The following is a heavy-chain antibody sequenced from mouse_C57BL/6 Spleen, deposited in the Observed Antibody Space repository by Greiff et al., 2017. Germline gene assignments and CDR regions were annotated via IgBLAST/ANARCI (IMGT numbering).Heavy chain of an antibody. D-gene: IGHD3-3*01. J-gene: IGHJ3*01. V-gene: IGHV14-4*01. CDR1: GFNIKDDY. CDR3: TTGAGSSFAY. Sequence: EVHLVESGAELVRPGASVKLSCTASGFNIKDDYMHWVKQRPEQGLEWIGWIDPENGDTEYDSKFQGKATITADTSSNTAYLQLSSLTSEDTAVYYCTTGAGSSFAYWGQGTLVTVSA. CDR2: IDPENGDT.